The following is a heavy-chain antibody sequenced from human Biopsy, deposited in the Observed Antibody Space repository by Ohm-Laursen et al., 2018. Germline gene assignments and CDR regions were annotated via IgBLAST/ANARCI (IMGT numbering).Heavy chain of an antibody. D-gene: IGHD3-16*01. CDR1: GGSIDTQS. CDR2: VDIRGHA. Sequence: TLSLTCTASGGSIDTQSWIRQPAGKGLEWIGRVDIRGHADYSSSLRSRVTMSADASKNQFSLKLTSVTAADTAVYFCARVKGEWPEYEFDKWGQGILVTVSS. V-gene: IGHV4-4*07. J-gene: IGHJ4*02. CDR3: ARVKGEWPEYEFDK.